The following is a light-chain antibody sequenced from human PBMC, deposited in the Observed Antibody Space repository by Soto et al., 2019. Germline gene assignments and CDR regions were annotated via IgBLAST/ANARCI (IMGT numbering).Light chain of an antibody. CDR3: QQRSNWPLT. J-gene: IGKJ4*01. CDR2: DAS. Sequence: EIVLTQSPATLSLSPGERATLSCRASQSVRSYLAWYQQKPGQAPRLLIYDASNRATGIPARFSGSGSGTDFTLTISSLDPQDFAGYYCQQRSNWPLTFGGGTKVEIK. V-gene: IGKV3-11*01. CDR1: QSVRSY.